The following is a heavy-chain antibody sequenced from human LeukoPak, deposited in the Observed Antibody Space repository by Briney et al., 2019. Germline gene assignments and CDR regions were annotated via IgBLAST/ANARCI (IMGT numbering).Heavy chain of an antibody. CDR2: IYTSGST. D-gene: IGHD1-1*01. Sequence: SQTLSLTCTVSGGSISSGSYYWSWIRQPAGKGLEWIGRIYTSGSTNYNPSLKSRVTISVDTSKNQFSLKLSSVTAADTAVYYCARQRQKDYYFDYWGQGTLVTVSS. J-gene: IGHJ4*02. CDR1: GGSISSGSYY. V-gene: IGHV4-61*02. CDR3: ARQRQKDYYFDY.